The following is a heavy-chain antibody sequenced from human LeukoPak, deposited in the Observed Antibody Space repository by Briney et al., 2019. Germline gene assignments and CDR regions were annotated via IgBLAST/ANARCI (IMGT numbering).Heavy chain of an antibody. Sequence: MTSETLSLTCTVSGGSISSGGYYWSWIRQHPGKGLEWIGYIYYSGSTYYNPSLKSRVTISVDTSKNQFSLKLSSVTAADTAVYYCARGGRYCSSTSCYAYFDYWGQGTLVTVSS. V-gene: IGHV4-31*03. CDR2: IYYSGST. D-gene: IGHD2-2*01. CDR1: GGSISSGGYY. J-gene: IGHJ4*02. CDR3: ARGGRYCSSTSCYAYFDY.